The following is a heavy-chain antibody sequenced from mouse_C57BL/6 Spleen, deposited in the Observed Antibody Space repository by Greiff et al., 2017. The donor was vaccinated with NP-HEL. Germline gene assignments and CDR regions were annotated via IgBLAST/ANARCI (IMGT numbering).Heavy chain of an antibody. J-gene: IGHJ2*01. CDR2: IYPGDGDT. V-gene: IGHV1-82*01. Sequence: VQLQQSGPELVKPGASVKISCKASGYAFSSSWMNWVKQRPGKGLEWIGRIYPGDGDTNYNGKFKGKATLTADKSSSTAYMQLSSLTSEDSAVYSGESWINYGNSFDYWGQGTTLTVSS. D-gene: IGHD2-1*01. CDR1: GYAFSSSW. CDR3: ESWINYGNSFDY.